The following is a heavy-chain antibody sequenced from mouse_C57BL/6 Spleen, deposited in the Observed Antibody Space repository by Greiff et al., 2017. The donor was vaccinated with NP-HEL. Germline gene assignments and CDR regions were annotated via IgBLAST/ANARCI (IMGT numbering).Heavy chain of an antibody. Sequence: QVQLQQSGAELVMPGASVKLSCKASGYTFTSYWMHWVKQRPGQGLEWIGEIDPSDSYTNYNQKFKGKSTLTVDKSSSTAYMQLSSLTSEDSAVYYCARQGNDAMDYWGQGTSVTVSS. CDR3: ARQGNDAMDY. V-gene: IGHV1-69*01. J-gene: IGHJ4*01. CDR1: GYTFTSYW. CDR2: IDPSDSYT. D-gene: IGHD2-1*01.